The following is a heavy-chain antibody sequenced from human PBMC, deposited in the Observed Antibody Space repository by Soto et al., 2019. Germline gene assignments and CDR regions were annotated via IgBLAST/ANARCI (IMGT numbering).Heavy chain of an antibody. CDR1: GVSISGTSYY. CDR2: IYYSGET. V-gene: IGHV4-39*01. CDR3: ARHGSF. J-gene: IGHJ1*01. D-gene: IGHD3-16*02. Sequence: QLQLQESGPGLVKPSETLSLTCTVSGVSISGTSYYWGWIRQTPAKGLEWIGTIYYSGETFYNPSLKSRVTISIDTSKNHFSLNLTSVTAADTAIYNCARHGSFWGQGALLTVSS.